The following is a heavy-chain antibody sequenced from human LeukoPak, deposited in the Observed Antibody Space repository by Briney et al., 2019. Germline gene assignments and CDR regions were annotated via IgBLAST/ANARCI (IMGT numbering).Heavy chain of an antibody. CDR3: AKGGLGCSSTSCFDY. CDR1: GLTLSSYA. J-gene: IGHJ4*02. Sequence: GGSLRLSCAASGLTLSSYAMSWVRQAPGKGLEWVSAISGSGGSTYYADSVKGRFTISRDNSKNTLYLQMNSLRVEDTAVYYCAKGGLGCSSTSCFDYWGQGTLVTVSS. D-gene: IGHD2-2*01. V-gene: IGHV3-23*01. CDR2: ISGSGGST.